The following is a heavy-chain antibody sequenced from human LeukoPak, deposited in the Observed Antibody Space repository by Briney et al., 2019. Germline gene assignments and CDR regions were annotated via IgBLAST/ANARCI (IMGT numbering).Heavy chain of an antibody. CDR3: AKDLQWLVLGPFDY. CDR2: ISGSGGST. V-gene: IGHV3-23*01. D-gene: IGHD6-19*01. CDR1: GFTFSSYA. Sequence: HPGGSLRLSCAASGFTFSSYAMSWVRQAPGKGLEWVSAISGSGGSTYYADSVKGRFTISRDNSKNTLYLQMNSLRAEDTAVYYCAKDLQWLVLGPFDYWGQGTLVTVSS. J-gene: IGHJ4*02.